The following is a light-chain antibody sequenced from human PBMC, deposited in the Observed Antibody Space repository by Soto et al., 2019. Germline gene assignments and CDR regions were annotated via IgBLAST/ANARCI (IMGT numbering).Light chain of an antibody. CDR2: DVN. J-gene: IGLJ1*01. CDR1: SSDAGGYNF. V-gene: IGLV2-8*01. CDR3: ASYAGSNNYV. Sequence: QSALTQPPSVSGSPGQSVTISCTGTSSDAGGYNFVSWYQHHPGKAPKLMIYDVNKRPSGVPDRFSGSKSGNTASLNVSGLQAEDEADYYCASYAGSNNYVFGTGTKVTVL.